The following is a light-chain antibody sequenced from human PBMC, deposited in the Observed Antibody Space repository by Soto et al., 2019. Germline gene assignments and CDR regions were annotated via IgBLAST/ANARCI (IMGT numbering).Light chain of an antibody. Sequence: EIVLTQSPDTLSLSPVERATLSCRASQSVNRYLAWYQQKPGQAPRLLIYGASSRATGIPDRFSGSGSGTDFTLTISRLEPEDFAVYYCQQYGSSPLTFGGGTKVDIK. CDR1: QSVNRY. V-gene: IGKV3-20*01. CDR2: GAS. J-gene: IGKJ4*01. CDR3: QQYGSSPLT.